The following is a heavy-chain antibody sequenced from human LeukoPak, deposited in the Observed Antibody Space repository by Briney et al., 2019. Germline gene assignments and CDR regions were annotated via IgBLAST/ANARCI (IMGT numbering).Heavy chain of an antibody. CDR3: VRAYDY. V-gene: IGHV4-34*01. CDR2: IYNSGST. Sequence: PEGLSLTCAVYGGSFSGSNWSWIRQPPGHGVGWVGEIYNSGSTIYNPPPNCRGPIPLHTTKNQFSLILISVPSAPTAVYYCVRAYDYGGQGTLVTVSS. CDR1: GGSFSGSN. J-gene: IGHJ4*02.